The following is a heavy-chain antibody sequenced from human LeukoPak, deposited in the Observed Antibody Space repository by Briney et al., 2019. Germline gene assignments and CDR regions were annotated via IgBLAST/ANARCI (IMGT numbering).Heavy chain of an antibody. CDR3: ARDFGGLDYGGNTGY. D-gene: IGHD4-23*01. J-gene: IGHJ4*02. V-gene: IGHV1-69*04. CDR2: IIPILGIA. CDR1: GGTFSIYA. Sequence: SVKVSCKASGGTFSIYAISWVRHAPGQGHEWMGRIIPILGIANYAQKFQGRVTITADKSTSTAYMELSSLRSEDTAVYYCARDFGGLDYGGNTGYWGQGTLVTVSS.